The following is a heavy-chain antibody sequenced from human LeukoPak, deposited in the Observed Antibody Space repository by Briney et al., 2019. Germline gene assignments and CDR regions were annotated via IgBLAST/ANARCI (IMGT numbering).Heavy chain of an antibody. V-gene: IGHV4-59*01. CDR1: GGSISSYY. D-gene: IGHD4-17*01. CDR2: ISDSGST. Sequence: SETPSLTCTVSGGSISSYYWSWIRQPPGKGLEWIAYISDSGSTNYNPSLKSRVTISVDTSKNQFSLKLSSVTAADTAVYYCARTTVTTYFDNWGQGTLVTVSS. J-gene: IGHJ4*02. CDR3: ARTTVTTYFDN.